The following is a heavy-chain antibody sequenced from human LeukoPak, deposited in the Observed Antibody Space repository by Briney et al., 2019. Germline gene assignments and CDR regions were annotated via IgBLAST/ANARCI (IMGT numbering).Heavy chain of an antibody. CDR3: ASTIYLYYYDSSGYYSLPFDY. Sequence: SQTLSLTCTVSGGSISSSSYYWGWIRQPPGKGLEWIGPIYYSASTYYNPSLKSRFTISVDTSKNQFSLKLSSVTAADTAVYYCASTIYLYYYDSSGYYSLPFDYWGQGTLVTVST. D-gene: IGHD3-22*01. V-gene: IGHV4-39*01. J-gene: IGHJ4*02. CDR2: IYYSAST. CDR1: GGSISSSSYY.